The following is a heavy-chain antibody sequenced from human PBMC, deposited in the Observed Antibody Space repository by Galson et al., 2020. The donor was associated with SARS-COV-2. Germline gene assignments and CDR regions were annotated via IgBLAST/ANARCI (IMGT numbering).Heavy chain of an antibody. D-gene: IGHD3-3*01. CDR3: ARHDTIFGVVIPYFDY. CDR1: GGSISSYY. J-gene: IGHJ4*02. V-gene: IGHV4-59*08. Sequence: ETSETLSLTCTVSGGSISSYYWSWIRQPPGKGLEWIGYIYYSGSTNYNPSLKIRVTISVDTSKNQFSLKLSSVTAADTAVYYCARHDTIFGVVIPYFDYWGQGTLVTVSS. CDR2: IYYSGST.